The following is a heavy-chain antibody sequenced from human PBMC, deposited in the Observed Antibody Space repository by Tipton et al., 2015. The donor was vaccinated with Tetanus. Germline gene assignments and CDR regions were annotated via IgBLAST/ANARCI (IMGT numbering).Heavy chain of an antibody. CDR3: VTVNFPNYYHYGMDV. CDR1: GVSIKGGGFY. CDR2: ICSPGTT. Sequence: LRLSCSVSGVSIKGGGFYWTWIRQPPGKGLEWIGYICSPGTTSYAPSLRGRATISFDSVKNHFSLSLSSVTAADTAMYYCVTVNFPNYYHYGMDVWGQGVQVTVSS. V-gene: IGHV4-31*03. D-gene: IGHD1-1*01. J-gene: IGHJ6*02.